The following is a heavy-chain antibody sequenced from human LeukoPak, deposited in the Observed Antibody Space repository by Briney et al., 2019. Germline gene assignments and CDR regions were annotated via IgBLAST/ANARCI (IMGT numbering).Heavy chain of an antibody. V-gene: IGHV1-69*01. CDR3: ARGGIAAGEIDY. CDR1: EGTFSSYA. CDR2: IIPIFGTA. J-gene: IGHJ4*02. Sequence: SVKVSCKASEGTFSSYAISWVRQAPGQGLEWMGGIIPIFGTANYAQKFQGRVTITADESTSTAYMELSSLRSEDTAVYYCARGGIAAGEIDYWGQGTLVTVSS. D-gene: IGHD6-13*01.